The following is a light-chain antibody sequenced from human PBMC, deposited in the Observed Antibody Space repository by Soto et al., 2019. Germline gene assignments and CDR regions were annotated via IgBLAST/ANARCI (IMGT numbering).Light chain of an antibody. V-gene: IGLV1-44*01. J-gene: IGLJ3*02. Sequence: QSVLTQPPSVSETPGQRVTISCSGSTSNIGSNTVSWYQQLPGTAPKLLMCPNNHRPSGVPDRFSGSKSGTSASLAISGLQSEDEADYYCAAWDDSLTGVVFGGGTKLTVL. CDR1: TSNIGSNT. CDR2: PNN. CDR3: AAWDDSLTGVV.